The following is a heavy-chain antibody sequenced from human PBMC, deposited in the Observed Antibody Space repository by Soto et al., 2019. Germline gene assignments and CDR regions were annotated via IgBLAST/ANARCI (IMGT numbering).Heavy chain of an antibody. V-gene: IGHV3-23*01. Sequence: GGSLRLSCAASDFSFSSYAMSWVRQAPGKGLECVSGISGSGERTYYADSVKGRFTISRDNSKNTLFLQMTSLRAEDSAVYYCAKDIGGYFDIMASYAEGYYYYAMDVWGQGTTVTVSS. D-gene: IGHD3-9*01. CDR3: AKDIGGYFDIMASYAEGYYYYAMDV. CDR1: DFSFSSYA. CDR2: ISGSGERT. J-gene: IGHJ6*02.